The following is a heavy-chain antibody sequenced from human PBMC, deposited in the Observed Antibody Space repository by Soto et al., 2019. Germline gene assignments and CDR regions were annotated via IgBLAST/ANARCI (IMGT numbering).Heavy chain of an antibody. CDR2: INHSGST. CDR3: AGRRFSFTWAARPDYFDY. CDR1: GGSFSGYY. J-gene: IGHJ4*02. Sequence: SETLSLTCAVYGGSFSGYYWSWIRQPPGKGLEWIGEINHSGSTNYNPSLKSRVTISVDTSKNQFSLKLSSVTAADTAVYYCAGRRFSFTWAARPDYFDYWGQGTLVTVSS. V-gene: IGHV4-34*01. D-gene: IGHD6-6*01.